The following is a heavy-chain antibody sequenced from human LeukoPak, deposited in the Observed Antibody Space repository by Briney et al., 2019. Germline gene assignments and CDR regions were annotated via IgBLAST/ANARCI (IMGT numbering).Heavy chain of an antibody. CDR3: ARSRWLQPKTG. CDR2: INHSVST. V-gene: IGHV4-34*01. J-gene: IGHJ4*02. CDR1: SGSFSGYY. D-gene: IGHD5-24*01. Sequence: KPSETLSLTCSVYSGSFSGYYWSWIRQPPGKGLEWIGEINHSVSTNYNPSLKSRVTMSLDTSKNQFSLKLSSVTAADTAVYYCARSRWLQPKTGWGQGTLVTVSS.